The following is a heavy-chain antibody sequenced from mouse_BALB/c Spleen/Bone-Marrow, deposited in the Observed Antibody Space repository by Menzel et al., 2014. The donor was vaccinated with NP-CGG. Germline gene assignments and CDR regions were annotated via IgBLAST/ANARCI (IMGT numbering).Heavy chain of an antibody. V-gene: IGHV1-80*01. CDR2: IYPGDGDT. CDR1: GYAFSSYW. CDR3: ARTPWFAY. J-gene: IGHJ3*01. Sequence: QVQLQQSGAELVRPGSSVKISCKASGYAFSSYWMNWVRQRPGQGLEWIGQIYPGDGDTNYNGKFKGKATLTADRSSSTAYMQLSSLTSEDSAVYFCARTPWFAYRGQGTLVTVSA.